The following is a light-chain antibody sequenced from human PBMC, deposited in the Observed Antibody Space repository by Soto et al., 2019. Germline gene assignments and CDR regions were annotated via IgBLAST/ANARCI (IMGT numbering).Light chain of an antibody. CDR1: SSDVGGYNY. J-gene: IGLJ1*01. CDR2: EVS. CDR3: SSYTSSSTDV. V-gene: IGLV2-14*01. Sequence: QSALTQPASVSGSPGQSITISCTGTSSDVGGYNYVSWYQQHPGKAPKLIIYEVSRRPSGISNRFSASKSSNTASLSISGLQAEDEADYYCSSYTSSSTDVFGSGTKLTVL.